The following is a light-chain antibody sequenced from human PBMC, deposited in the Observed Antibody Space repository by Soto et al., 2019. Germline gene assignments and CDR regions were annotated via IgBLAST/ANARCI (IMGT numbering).Light chain of an antibody. CDR2: GAS. V-gene: IGKV3-20*01. CDR3: QQYGSSPFT. Sequence: EIVLTQSPGTLSLSPGERATLSCRASQNVSSSYLAWYQQKPGQAPRLLIYGASSRATGIPDRFTGSGSGTDFTLTISRLEPEDFAVYYCQQYGSSPFTFGPGTTVDIK. CDR1: QNVSSSY. J-gene: IGKJ3*01.